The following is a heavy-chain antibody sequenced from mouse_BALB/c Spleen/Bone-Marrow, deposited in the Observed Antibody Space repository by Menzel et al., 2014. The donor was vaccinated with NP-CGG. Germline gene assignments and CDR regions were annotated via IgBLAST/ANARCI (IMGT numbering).Heavy chain of an antibody. CDR3: ARSAGYWYFDV. CDR1: GYTFXDYW. J-gene: IGHJ1*01. D-gene: IGHD1-2*01. Sequence: VKLVESGAELVMPGASVKMSCKASGYTFXDYWMHWVKQRPGQGLEWIGAIDTSDSYTSYNQKFKGKATLTVGESSSTAYMQLSSLTSEDSAVYYCARSAGYWYFDVWGAGTTVTVSS. V-gene: IGHV1-69*01. CDR2: IDTSDSYT.